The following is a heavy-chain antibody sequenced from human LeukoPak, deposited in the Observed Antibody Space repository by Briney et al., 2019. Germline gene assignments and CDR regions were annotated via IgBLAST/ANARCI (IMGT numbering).Heavy chain of an antibody. V-gene: IGHV1-18*04. Sequence: GASVKVSCKASGYTFTSYGISWVRQAPGQGLEWMGWIGAYNGNTNYAQKLQGRVTMTTDTSTSTAYMELRSLRSDDTAVYCCARDTGIAAAAPRWFDPWGQGTLVTVSS. J-gene: IGHJ5*02. CDR3: ARDTGIAAAAPRWFDP. D-gene: IGHD6-13*01. CDR1: GYTFTSYG. CDR2: IGAYNGNT.